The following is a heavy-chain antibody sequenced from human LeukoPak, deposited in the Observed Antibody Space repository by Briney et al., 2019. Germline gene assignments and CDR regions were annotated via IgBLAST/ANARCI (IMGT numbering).Heavy chain of an antibody. Sequence: PSETLSLTCTVSGGSISSSSYYWGWIRQPPGKGREWIGRIYYSGSTYYNPSLKSRVTISVDTSKNQFSLKLSSVTAADTAVYYCARHGGIQLWFHAQNWFDPWGQGTLVTVSS. CDR1: GGSISSSSYY. J-gene: IGHJ5*02. CDR2: IYYSGST. V-gene: IGHV4-39*01. CDR3: ARHGGIQLWFHAQNWFDP. D-gene: IGHD5-18*01.